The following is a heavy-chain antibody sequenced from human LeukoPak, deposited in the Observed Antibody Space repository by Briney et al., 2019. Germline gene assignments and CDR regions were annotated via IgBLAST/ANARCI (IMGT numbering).Heavy chain of an antibody. D-gene: IGHD5-18*01. CDR1: SGSITNTLYY. CDR3: ARASGYSYGTRKYFDY. Sequence: PSETLSLTCTVSSGSITNTLYYWAWIRQPPGKGLESIGSVYYSGSTYYDPSLKSRVTISVDTSKNQFSLKLSSVTAADTAVYYCARASGYSYGTRKYFDYWGQGTLVTVSS. CDR2: VYYSGST. V-gene: IGHV4-39*07. J-gene: IGHJ4*02.